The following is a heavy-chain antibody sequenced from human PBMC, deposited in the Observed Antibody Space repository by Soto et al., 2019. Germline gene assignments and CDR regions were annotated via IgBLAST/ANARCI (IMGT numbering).Heavy chain of an antibody. CDR3: ARDLGIWPGDCGRCSMDY. Sequence: QVQLVQSGAEVEKPGASMRVSCKDSGYTFTTYGISWVRQAPGQGLEWMGWISGQNGHTNYAQKFQGRVSMHADTSTTTVYMELRSLRSDDSAVYHCARDLGIWPGDCGRCSMDYRGQGILVTVSS. V-gene: IGHV1-18*01. D-gene: IGHD2-21*02. CDR1: GYTFTTYG. J-gene: IGHJ4*02. CDR2: ISGQNGHT.